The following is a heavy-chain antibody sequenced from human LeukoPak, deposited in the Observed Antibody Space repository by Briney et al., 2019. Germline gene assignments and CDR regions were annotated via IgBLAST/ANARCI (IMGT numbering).Heavy chain of an antibody. V-gene: IGHV4-59*12. CDR2: IYYSGST. CDR3: ARDSERGYYFDY. CDR1: GGSISSYY. J-gene: IGHJ4*02. Sequence: SETLSLTCTVSGGSISSYYWSWTRQPPGKGLEWIGYIYYSGSTNYNPSLTSRVHMSIDTSKNQFSLKLSSVTAADTAVYYCARDSERGYYFDYWGQGTLVTVSS. D-gene: IGHD5-12*01.